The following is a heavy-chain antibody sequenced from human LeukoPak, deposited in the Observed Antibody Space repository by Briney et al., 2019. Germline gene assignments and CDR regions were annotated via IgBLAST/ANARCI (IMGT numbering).Heavy chain of an antibody. J-gene: IGHJ4*02. V-gene: IGHV3-23*01. Sequence: GGSLRLSCAASGFTFSSYSMNWVRQAPGKGLEWVSAISGSGGNTYYADSVKGRFTISRDNSKNTLYLQMNSLRAEDTAVYYCAKEGGGSYSDYWGQGTLVTVSS. D-gene: IGHD1-26*01. CDR1: GFTFSSYS. CDR2: ISGSGGNT. CDR3: AKEGGGSYSDY.